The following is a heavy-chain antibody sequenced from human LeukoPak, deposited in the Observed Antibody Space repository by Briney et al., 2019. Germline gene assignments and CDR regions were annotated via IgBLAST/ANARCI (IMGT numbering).Heavy chain of an antibody. CDR2: IYSGGNT. CDR3: ANDLWFGELYFDY. CDR1: GFTVSSNS. D-gene: IGHD3-10*01. V-gene: IGHV3-53*01. Sequence: GGSLRLSCTVYGFTVSSNSMSWVRQAPGKGLEWVSFIYSGGNTHNSDSVKGRFTISRDNSKNTLYLQMNTLRAEDTAVYYCANDLWFGELYFDYWGQGTLVTVSS. J-gene: IGHJ4*02.